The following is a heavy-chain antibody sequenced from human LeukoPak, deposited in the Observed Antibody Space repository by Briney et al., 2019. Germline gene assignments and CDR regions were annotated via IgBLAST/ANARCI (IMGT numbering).Heavy chain of an antibody. J-gene: IGHJ4*02. CDR2: IYHSGST. D-gene: IGHD6-19*01. CDR1: GYSISSGYY. V-gene: IGHV4-38-2*02. CDR3: ARVSSGWYIDY. Sequence: SETLSLTCTVSGYSISSGYYWGWIRQPPGKGLEWIGSIYHSGSTYYNPSLKSRVTISVDTSKNQFSLELSSVTAADTAVYYCARVSSGWYIDYWGQGTLVTVSS.